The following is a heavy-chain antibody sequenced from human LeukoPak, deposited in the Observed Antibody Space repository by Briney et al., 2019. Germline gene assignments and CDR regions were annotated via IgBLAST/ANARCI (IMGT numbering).Heavy chain of an antibody. J-gene: IGHJ4*02. V-gene: IGHV4-59*01. CDR2: IYYSGST. CDR3: ARGRDTAMVYFDY. Sequence: SETLSLTCTVSGGSISSYYWSWIRQPPGKGLEWIVYIYYSGSTNYNPSLKSRVTISVDTSKNQFSLKLSSVTAADTAVYYCARGRDTAMVYFDYWGQGTLVTVSS. CDR1: GGSISSYY. D-gene: IGHD5-18*01.